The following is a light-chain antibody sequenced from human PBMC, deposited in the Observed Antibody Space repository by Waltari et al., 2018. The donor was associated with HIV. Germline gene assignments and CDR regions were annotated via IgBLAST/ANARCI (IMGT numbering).Light chain of an antibody. J-gene: IGLJ1*01. Sequence: QSVVTQPPSASGPPGQRITITCSGSTSNIGSNSVNWYQHLPGTAPKFLIYTNNQRPSGVPDRFSGSKSGTSASLAISGIQSEDEADYYCAAWDNSLNAYVFGTGTKVTVL. CDR1: TSNIGSNS. CDR3: AAWDNSLNAYV. V-gene: IGLV1-44*01. CDR2: TNN.